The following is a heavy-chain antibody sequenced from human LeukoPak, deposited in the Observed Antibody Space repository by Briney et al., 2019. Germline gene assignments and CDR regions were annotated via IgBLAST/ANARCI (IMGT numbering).Heavy chain of an antibody. Sequence: KPGGSLRLSCAGSGFTFSSYNMNWVRQAPGKGLEWVSSITSSTSYIYYADSVKGRFTISRDNAKNSLYLQMNSLRAEDTAVYYCARGRLASTGTAYYYYGMDVWGQGTTVTVSS. D-gene: IGHD6-13*01. J-gene: IGHJ6*02. CDR2: ITSSTSYI. V-gene: IGHV3-21*01. CDR1: GFTFSSYN. CDR3: ARGRLASTGTAYYYYGMDV.